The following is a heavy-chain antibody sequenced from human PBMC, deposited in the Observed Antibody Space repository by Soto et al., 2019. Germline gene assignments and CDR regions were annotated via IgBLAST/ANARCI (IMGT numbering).Heavy chain of an antibody. CDR2: INPNSGGT. Sequence: ASVKVSCKASGYTFTGYYMHWVRQAPGQGLEWMGWINPNSGGTNYAQKFQGWVTMTRDTSISTAYMELSRLRSDDTAVYYCARDVSLGSSSPDYYYYGMDVWGQGTTVTVSS. CDR1: GYTFTGYY. V-gene: IGHV1-2*04. CDR3: ARDVSLGSSSPDYYYYGMDV. J-gene: IGHJ6*02. D-gene: IGHD6-6*01.